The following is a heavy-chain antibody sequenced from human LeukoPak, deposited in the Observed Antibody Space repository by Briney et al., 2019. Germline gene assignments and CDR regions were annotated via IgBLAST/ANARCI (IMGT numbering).Heavy chain of an antibody. V-gene: IGHV3-7*01. J-gene: IGHJ4*02. D-gene: IGHD6-6*01. CDR2: IKQDGSQK. Sequence: AGSLRLSCAASGFTFSNYWMTWVRQAPGKGLEWVANIKQDGSQKYYVDSVKGRFTISRDNATISSYLQMNSLRAEDTAVYYCARLGYSSSSLDYWGQGTLVTVSS. CDR3: ARLGYSSSSLDY. CDR1: GFTFSNYW.